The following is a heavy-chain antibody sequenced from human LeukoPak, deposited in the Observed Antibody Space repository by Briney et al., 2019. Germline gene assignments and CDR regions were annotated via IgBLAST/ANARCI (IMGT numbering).Heavy chain of an antibody. J-gene: IGHJ3*01. Sequence: ASVKVSCKASGYTFTDYYIHWVRQAPGQGLEWMGCITPNSDDTDYAQKFQGRVTITQKSSETTVYMELSSLTSEDTAVYYCARRGLVAGIYDLVYGFDLWGQGTMVTVSS. CDR2: ITPNSDDT. CDR1: GYTFTDYY. CDR3: ARRGLVAGIYDLVYGFDL. V-gene: IGHV1-2*02. D-gene: IGHD3/OR15-3a*01.